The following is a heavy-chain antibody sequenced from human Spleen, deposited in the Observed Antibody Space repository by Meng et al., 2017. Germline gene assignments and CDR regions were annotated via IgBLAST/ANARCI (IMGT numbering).Heavy chain of an antibody. CDR2: ISAYNGNT. V-gene: IGHV1-18*01. CDR3: ARDLGGGYHAFDY. D-gene: IGHD3-16*01. CDR1: GYTFSNYD. J-gene: IGHJ4*02. Sequence: QVPLVQSGAEVKKPGASVKVSCKASGYTFSNYDINWVRQAPGQGLEWMGWISAYNGNTEYAQNFQGRVTMTTDASATTAYLDLRSLRSDDTAVYYCARDLGGGYHAFDYWSQGSLVTVSS.